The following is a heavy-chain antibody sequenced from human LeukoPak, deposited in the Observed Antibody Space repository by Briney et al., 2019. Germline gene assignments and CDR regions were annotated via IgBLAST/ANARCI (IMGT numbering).Heavy chain of an antibody. V-gene: IGHV3-23*01. D-gene: IGHD2-2*01. CDR1: AFTFRSYA. CDR3: ATLSAGDILVVPAAVDY. J-gene: IGHJ4*02. CDR2: ISGSGGST. Sequence: GGSLRLSCAASAFTFRSYAMSWVRQAGGKGLEWVSAISGSGGSTYYADSVKGRFTISRDNAKNSLYLQMNSLRAEDTAVYYCATLSAGDILVVPAAVDYWGQGTLVTVSS.